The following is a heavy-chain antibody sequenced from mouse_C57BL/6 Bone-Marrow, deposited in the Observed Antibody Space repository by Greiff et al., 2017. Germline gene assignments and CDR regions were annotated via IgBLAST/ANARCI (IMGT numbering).Heavy chain of an antibody. D-gene: IGHD1-1*01. CDR1: GYTFTSYW. CDR3: ARSLYGPCLAY. J-gene: IGHJ3*01. Sequence: QVQLQQPGAELVMPGASVKLSCKASGYTFTSYWMHWVKQRPGQGLEWIGEIGPSDSYTNYNQKFKGKSTLTVDKSSSTAYMQLSSLTAEDSAVYCCARSLYGPCLAYWGQGTLVTVSA. CDR2: IGPSDSYT. V-gene: IGHV1-69*01.